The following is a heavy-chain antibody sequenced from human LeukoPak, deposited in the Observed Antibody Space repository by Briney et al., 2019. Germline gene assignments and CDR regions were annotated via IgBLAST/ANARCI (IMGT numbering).Heavy chain of an antibody. CDR2: ISSSRRTI. CDR1: GFTFSTYN. V-gene: IGHV3-48*01. J-gene: IGHJ4*02. D-gene: IGHD6-19*01. CDR3: ARRSVAGSLDY. Sequence: GGSLRLSCGASGFTFSTYNINWVRQAPGKGLEWVSYISSSRRTISYADSVKGRFTISRDNAKNSLYLQMNSLRAEDTAVYYCARRSVAGSLDYWGQGTLVTVSS.